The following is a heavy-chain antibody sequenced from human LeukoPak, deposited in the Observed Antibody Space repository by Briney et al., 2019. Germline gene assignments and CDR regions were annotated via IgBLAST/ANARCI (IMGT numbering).Heavy chain of an antibody. Sequence: SETLSLTCNVSGGFVSNSDYYWAWIRQPPGKGLEWIGSIYYTGSGYSNQSLQSRVTLSVDTSKNHFSLGLTSVTAADTAVYYCARQVTTTRGYLDSWGQGTLVTVSS. D-gene: IGHD4-11*01. CDR1: GGFVSNSDYY. CDR3: ARQVTTTRGYLDS. J-gene: IGHJ4*02. CDR2: IYYTGSG. V-gene: IGHV4-39*01.